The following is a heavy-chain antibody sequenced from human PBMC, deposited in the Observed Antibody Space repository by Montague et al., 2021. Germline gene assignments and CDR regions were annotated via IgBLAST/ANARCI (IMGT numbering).Heavy chain of an antibody. CDR1: GYRFSNFW. CDR2: IFPGDSET. Sequence: QSVAEVKTPGESLTISCKGSGYRFSNFWIAWVRQTPVKGLELMGIIFPGDSETRYSPSFQGQVTMSADKSITTAFLQWTSLKASDTAMYYCARQDTVIDSPDLGGQGSQVTGS. J-gene: IGHJ5*02. D-gene: IGHD4-11*01. CDR3: ARQDTVIDSPDL. V-gene: IGHV5-51*01.